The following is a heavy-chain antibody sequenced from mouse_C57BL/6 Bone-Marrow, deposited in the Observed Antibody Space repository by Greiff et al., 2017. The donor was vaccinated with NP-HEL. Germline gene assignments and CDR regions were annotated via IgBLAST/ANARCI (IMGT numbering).Heavy chain of an antibody. CDR2: IDPETVGT. V-gene: IGHV1-15*01. J-gene: IGHJ2*01. CDR1: GYTFTDYE. CDR3: TRSPAYFDY. Sequence: QVQLQQSGAELVRPGASVTLSCKASGYTFTDYEMHWVKQTPVHGLEWIGAIDPETVGTAYNQKFKGKAILTADKSSSTAYMELRSLTSEDSAVYYCTRSPAYFDYWGQGTTLTVSS.